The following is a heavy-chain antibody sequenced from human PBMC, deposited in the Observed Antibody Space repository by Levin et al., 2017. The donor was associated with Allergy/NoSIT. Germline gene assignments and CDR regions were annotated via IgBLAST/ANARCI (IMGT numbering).Heavy chain of an antibody. CDR3: ARGPWCSGGSCAYFFDF. Sequence: EASVKVSCEPSGYTFTSYDINWVRQATGQGLEWMGWMNPNSGNTGYAQKFQGRITLTRNTSISTAYMELSSLTSEDTAVYYCARGPWCSGGSCAYFFDFWAQGTLVTVSS. D-gene: IGHD2-15*01. CDR1: GYTFTSYD. CDR2: MNPNSGNT. J-gene: IGHJ4*02. V-gene: IGHV1-8*01.